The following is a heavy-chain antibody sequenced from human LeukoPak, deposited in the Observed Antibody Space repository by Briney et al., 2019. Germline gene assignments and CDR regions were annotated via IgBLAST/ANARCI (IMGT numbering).Heavy chain of an antibody. CDR1: GGSFSGYY. CDR3: AKVSRYYYYYGMDV. CDR2: IYYSGST. Sequence: SETLSLTCAVYGGSFSGYYWSWIRQPPGKGLEWIGCIYYSGSTYYNPSLKSRVTISVDTSKNQFSLKLSSVTAADTAVYYCAKVSRYYYYYGMDVWGQGTTVTVSS. J-gene: IGHJ6*02. V-gene: IGHV4-30-4*08. D-gene: IGHD2-8*01.